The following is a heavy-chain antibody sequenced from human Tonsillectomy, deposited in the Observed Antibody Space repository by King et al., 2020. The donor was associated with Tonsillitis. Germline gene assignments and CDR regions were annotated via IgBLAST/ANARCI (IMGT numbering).Heavy chain of an antibody. CDR2: ISYDGSNK. J-gene: IGHJ6*02. Sequence: QLQESGGGVVQPGRSLRLSCAASGFTFSSYGMHWVRQAPGKGLEWVAVISYDGSNKYYADSVKGRFTISRDNSKNTLYLQMNSLRAEDTAVYYCAKDSCRGGSCYSDYYGMDVWGQGTTVTVSS. D-gene: IGHD2-15*01. V-gene: IGHV3-30*18. CDR3: AKDSCRGGSCYSDYYGMDV. CDR1: GFTFSSYG.